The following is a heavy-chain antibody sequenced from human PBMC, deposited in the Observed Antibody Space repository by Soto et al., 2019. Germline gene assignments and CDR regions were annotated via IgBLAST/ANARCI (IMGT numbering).Heavy chain of an antibody. J-gene: IGHJ3*02. V-gene: IGHV3-64D*06. D-gene: IGHD5-18*01. Sequence: EVQLVESGGGLVQPGGSLRLSCSASGFTFSSYAMHWVRQAPGKGLEYVSAISSNGGSTYYADSVKGRFTISRVNSKNTLYLQMSSLRAEDTAVYYCVKQDGYSYAFDIWGQGTMVTVSS. CDR1: GFTFSSYA. CDR2: ISSNGGST. CDR3: VKQDGYSYAFDI.